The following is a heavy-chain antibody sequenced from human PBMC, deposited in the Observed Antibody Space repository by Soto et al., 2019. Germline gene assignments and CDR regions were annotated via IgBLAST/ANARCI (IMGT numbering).Heavy chain of an antibody. V-gene: IGHV1-8*01. Sequence: QVQLVQSGAEVKEPGASVKVSCKASGYTYTSYDIDRVRQATGQGLEWMGWMNPNSGNTGYAQKFQGRVTMTRNTSISTAYMELSSLRSENTAVYYCARDRVGRLDYWGQGTLVTVSS. CDR1: GYTYTSYD. CDR3: ARDRVGRLDY. J-gene: IGHJ4*02. CDR2: MNPNSGNT.